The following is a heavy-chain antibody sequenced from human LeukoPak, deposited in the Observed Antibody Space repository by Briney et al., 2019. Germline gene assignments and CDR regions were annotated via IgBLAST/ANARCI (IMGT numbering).Heavy chain of an antibody. CDR1: GFTFSSTW. Sequence: GGSLRLSCAGSGFTFSSTWMSWVRQAPGKGLEWVAIINQDGSESYYVDSVRGRFTISRDNVDNSLFLQMDSLRVDDTARYYCATIQYWGQGTQVTVSS. V-gene: IGHV3-7*01. CDR3: ATIQY. CDR2: INQDGSES. J-gene: IGHJ4*02. D-gene: IGHD2-21*01.